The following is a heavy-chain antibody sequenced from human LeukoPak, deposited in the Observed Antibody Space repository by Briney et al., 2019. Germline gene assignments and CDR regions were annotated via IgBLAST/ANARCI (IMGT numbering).Heavy chain of an antibody. D-gene: IGHD6-19*01. CDR3: AKEEIAVAGTRRFDY. V-gene: IGHV3-23*01. CDR1: GFSFSDSV. CDR2: ISADAGVT. Sequence: QLGGSLRLSCVASGFSFSDSVMSWVRQAPGKGLERVSAISADAGVTYYAASVKGRFTISRDNSKNTLYLQMNSLRAEDTAVYYCAKEEIAVAGTRRFDYWGQGTLVTVSS. J-gene: IGHJ4*02.